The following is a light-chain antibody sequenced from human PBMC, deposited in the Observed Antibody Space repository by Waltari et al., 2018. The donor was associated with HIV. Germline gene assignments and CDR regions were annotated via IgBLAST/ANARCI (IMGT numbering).Light chain of an antibody. CDR1: NSAIGTSAY. V-gene: IGLV2-8*01. CDR3: SSFANRDGFYVL. CDR2: EVT. Sequence: QSALTQPPSASGSPGQSVTLSCTGTNSAIGTSAYVSWYQQHPGKAPKLVISEVTKRPSGVSDRFSGSKSGNTAFLTVSGLQAEDEADYYCSSFANRDGFYVLFGGGTRLTVL. J-gene: IGLJ2*01.